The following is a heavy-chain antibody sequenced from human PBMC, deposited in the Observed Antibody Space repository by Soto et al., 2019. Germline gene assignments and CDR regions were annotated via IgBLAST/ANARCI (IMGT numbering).Heavy chain of an antibody. V-gene: IGHV3-23*04. D-gene: IGHD6-13*01. CDR1: GFTFSSYA. CDR2: LSGTGDVT. J-gene: IGHJ4*02. Sequence: EVQLVESGGGLVQPGGSLRLSCAASGFTFSSYAMSWVRQAPGKGPEWVAALSGTGDVTYYADSVQGRFTLSIDNSKNTLHLQMNSLSAEDTAVYYCARPRIYSGWYYFDYWGQGTLVTVSS. CDR3: ARPRIYSGWYYFDY.